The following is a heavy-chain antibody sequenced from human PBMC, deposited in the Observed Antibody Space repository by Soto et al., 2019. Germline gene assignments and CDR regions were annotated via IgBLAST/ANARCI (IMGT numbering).Heavy chain of an antibody. CDR1: SGSISTSGYY. CDR3: ARRGSRLSVAVAAFDD. V-gene: IGHV4-39*02. D-gene: IGHD6-19*01. CDR2: ISYSGST. Sequence: SETLSLTCSVSSGSISTSGYYWGWIRQPPGTGLEWIGGISYSGSTYYNPSLKSRLTISVDTSKNHFSLKLTSVTAADTAVYFCARRGSRLSVAVAAFDDWSQGTPVTVSS. J-gene: IGHJ4*02.